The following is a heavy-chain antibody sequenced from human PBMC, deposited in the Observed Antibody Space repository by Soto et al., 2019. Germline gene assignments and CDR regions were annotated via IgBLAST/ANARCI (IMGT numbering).Heavy chain of an antibody. V-gene: IGHV3-30-3*01. D-gene: IGHD2-2*01. CDR2: ISFDGNNN. J-gene: IGHJ4*02. Sequence: QVQLVESGGGVVQPGRSLRLSCAASGFTFSNYALHWVRQAPGRGLEWVALISFDGNNNYYANSVKGRFSISIDNSKNTLYLQMNSLRAEDTAVYYCGRCTGTSCHLGADFWRQGTLVIVSS. CDR3: GRCTGTSCHLGADF. CDR1: GFTFSNYA.